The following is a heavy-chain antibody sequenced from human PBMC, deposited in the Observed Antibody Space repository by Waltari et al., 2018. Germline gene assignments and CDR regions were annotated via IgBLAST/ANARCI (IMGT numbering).Heavy chain of an antibody. D-gene: IGHD3-16*02. CDR1: VFTFSSYG. J-gene: IGHJ3*01. CDR2: ISHTGSKT. V-gene: IGHV3-33*05. CDR3: ARDIAFGGVIVMNEAFDF. Sequence: QLYLVESGGGVVQPGRSLRLSCAASVFTFSSYGLHWVRRPPGKGLQVVEVISHTGSKTYYSVSGRGRFTSSRDNSKNILYLQMNSLRAEDTAVYYCARDIAFGGVIVMNEAFDFRGRGTTVTVSP.